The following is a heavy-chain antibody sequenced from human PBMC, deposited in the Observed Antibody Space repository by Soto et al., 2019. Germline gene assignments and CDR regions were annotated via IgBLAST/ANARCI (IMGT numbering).Heavy chain of an antibody. D-gene: IGHD4-17*01. V-gene: IGHV3-23*01. CDR3: AHYGDYDYYYYMDV. J-gene: IGHJ6*03. Sequence: GGSLRLSCAASGFTFSSYAMSWVRQAPGKGLEWVSAISGSGGSTYYVDSVKGRFTISRDNSKNTLYLQMNSLRAEDTAVYYCAHYGDYDYYYYMDVWGKGTTVTVSS. CDR1: GFTFSSYA. CDR2: ISGSGGST.